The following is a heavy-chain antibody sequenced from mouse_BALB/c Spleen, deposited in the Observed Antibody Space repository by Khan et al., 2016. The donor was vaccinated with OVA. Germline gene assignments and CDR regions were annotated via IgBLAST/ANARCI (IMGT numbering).Heavy chain of an antibody. CDR2: IYPGDGNT. CDR3: VRGGITTGYFDY. Sequence: QVRLQQSGTELARPGASVKLSCKASGYTFTSYWMQWVKQRPGQGLEWIGAIYPGDGNTRYTQKFKGKATLTADKSSSTAYMQLSILASEDSAVYFCVRGGITTGYFDYWGQGTTLTVSS. D-gene: IGHD1-1*01. CDR1: GYTFTSYW. J-gene: IGHJ2*01. V-gene: IGHV1-87*01.